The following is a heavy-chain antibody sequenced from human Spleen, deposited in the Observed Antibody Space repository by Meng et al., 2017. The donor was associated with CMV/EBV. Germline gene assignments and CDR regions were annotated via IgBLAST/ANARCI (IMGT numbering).Heavy chain of an antibody. CDR1: GYTFTGYY. D-gene: IGHD4-11*01. J-gene: IGHJ4*02. CDR3: AREGLDYSIPRGFDY. V-gene: IGHV1-2*02. Sequence: ASVKVSCKASGYTFTGYYMHWVRQAPGQGLEWMGWINPNSGGTNYAQKFQGRVTMTRDTSISTAYMELSRLRSDDTAVYYCAREGLDYSIPRGFDYWGQGTLVTVSS. CDR2: INPNSGGT.